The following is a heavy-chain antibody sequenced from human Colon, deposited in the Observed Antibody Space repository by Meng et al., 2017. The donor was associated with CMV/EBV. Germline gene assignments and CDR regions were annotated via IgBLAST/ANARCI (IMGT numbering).Heavy chain of an antibody. CDR3: VKAQTTTQSNYFGD. CDR1: GFTFRNFE. CDR2: VNWNSGAI. V-gene: IGHV3-9*01. J-gene: IGHJ4*02. Sequence: SLKISCEASGFTFRNFELNWVRQAPGKGLEWVATVNWNSGAIHYAGSVKGRFTISRDNAKNSLSLQMNSLRPEDTALYYCVKAQTTTQSNYFGDWGQGTLVTVSS. D-gene: IGHD1-14*01.